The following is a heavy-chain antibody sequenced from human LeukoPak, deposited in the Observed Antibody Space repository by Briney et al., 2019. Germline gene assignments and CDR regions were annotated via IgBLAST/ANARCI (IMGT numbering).Heavy chain of an antibody. Sequence: GESLKISCEGSGYSFTSYWVGWVRQMPGKGLEWMGIIYPADSDTRYNPSFQGQVTISADKSIKTAYLQWNSLKASDTAMYYCARFRIVGATMDAFDVWGQGTTVTVSS. CDR1: GYSFTSYW. D-gene: IGHD1-26*01. CDR2: IYPADSDT. V-gene: IGHV5-51*01. J-gene: IGHJ3*01. CDR3: ARFRIVGATMDAFDV.